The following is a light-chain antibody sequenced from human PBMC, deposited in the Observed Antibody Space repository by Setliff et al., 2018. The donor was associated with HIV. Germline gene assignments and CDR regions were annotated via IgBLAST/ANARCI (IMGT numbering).Light chain of an antibody. CDR3: SSYAGSINLGL. J-gene: IGLJ1*01. CDR2: EVN. CDR1: SSDVGGYNY. Sequence: QSALAQPPSASGSPGQSVVISCTGNSSDVGGYNYVSWYQQYPGKAPKLIIYEVNKRPSGVPDRFSGSKSGNTAALTVSGLQAEDEADYYSSSYAGSINLGLFGTGTKVTVL. V-gene: IGLV2-8*01.